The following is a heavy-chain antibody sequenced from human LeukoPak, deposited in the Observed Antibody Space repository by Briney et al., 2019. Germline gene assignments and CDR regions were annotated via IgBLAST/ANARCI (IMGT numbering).Heavy chain of an antibody. CDR2: ISAYNGNT. CDR3: ARGPPGNYFWSAYHSFFDY. CDR1: GYTFTSYG. D-gene: IGHD3-3*01. Sequence: ASVKVSCKSSGYTFTSYGISWVRQAPGQGLEWVGWISAYNGNTNYAQKLEGRVTMTTDTSTSTAYMELRSLRSDDTAVYYCARGPPGNYFWSAYHSFFDYWGQGTLVTVSS. J-gene: IGHJ4*02. V-gene: IGHV1-18*01.